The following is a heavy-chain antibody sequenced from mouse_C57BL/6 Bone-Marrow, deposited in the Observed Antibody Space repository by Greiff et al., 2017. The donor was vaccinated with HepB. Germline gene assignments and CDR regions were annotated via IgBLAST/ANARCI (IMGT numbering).Heavy chain of an antibody. CDR1: GYTFTSYW. V-gene: IGHV1-52*01. CDR3: ARLGDGYYGLYFDY. CDR2: IDPSDSET. J-gene: IGHJ2*01. D-gene: IGHD2-3*01. Sequence: VQLQQPGAELVRPGSSVKLSCKASGYTFTSYWMHWVKQRPIQGLEWIGNIDPSDSETHYNQKFKDKATLTVDKSSSTAYMQLSSLTSEDSAVYYCARLGDGYYGLYFDYWGQGTTLTVSS.